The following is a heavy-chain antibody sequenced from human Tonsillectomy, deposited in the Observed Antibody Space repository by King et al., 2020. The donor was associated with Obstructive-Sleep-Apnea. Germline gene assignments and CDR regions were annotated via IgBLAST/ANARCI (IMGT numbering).Heavy chain of an antibody. CDR3: AREAEYGDQYPRGADY. V-gene: IGHV3-48*04. CDR2: IGSSSSTI. J-gene: IGHJ4*02. D-gene: IGHD4-17*01. CDR1: GFTFSTYS. Sequence: EVQLVESGGGLVQPGGSLRLSCAVSGFTFSTYSMNWVRQAPGKGLEWVSYIGSSSSTIYYADSVKGRFTISRDNAKKSLYLQMNSLRAEDTAVYYCAREAEYGDQYPRGADYWGQGTLVTVSS.